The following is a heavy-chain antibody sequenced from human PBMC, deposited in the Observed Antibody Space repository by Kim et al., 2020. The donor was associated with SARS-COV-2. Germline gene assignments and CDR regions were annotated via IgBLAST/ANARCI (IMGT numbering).Heavy chain of an antibody. J-gene: IGHJ3*01. CDR3: AIHPRVFGVVFFD. CDR2: LFYSGSS. Sequence: SETLSLTCTVSGGSISSSRYYWGWIRQPPGKGLEWIGSLFYSGSSYYIPSLKSRLTVSVDTSKNQLSLKLNSVTAADTAVYYCAIHPRVFGVVFFD. V-gene: IGHV4-39*01. CDR1: GGSISSSRYY. D-gene: IGHD3-3*01.